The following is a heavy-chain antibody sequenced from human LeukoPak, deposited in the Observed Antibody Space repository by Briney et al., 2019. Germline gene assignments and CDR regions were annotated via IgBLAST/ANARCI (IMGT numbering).Heavy chain of an antibody. CDR2: ISGRPSHV. Sequence: PGGSLRLSCSASGFSFSDYDMNWFRQAPGKGLERISSISGRPSHVYYGDSVKGRFSISRDNAMNSVFLQMNSLGAEDTAVYYCAKVRQFTAATGTGLDQWGQGTLVTVSS. CDR1: GFSFSDYD. V-gene: IGHV3-21*01. CDR3: AKVRQFTAATGTGLDQ. J-gene: IGHJ4*02. D-gene: IGHD6-13*01.